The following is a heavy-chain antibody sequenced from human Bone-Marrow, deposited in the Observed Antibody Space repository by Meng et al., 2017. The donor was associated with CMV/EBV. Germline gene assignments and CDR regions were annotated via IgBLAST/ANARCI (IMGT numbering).Heavy chain of an antibody. V-gene: IGHV4-38-2*02. CDR3: ASTEYDFWSGYDY. CDR2: IYHSGST. Sequence: GSLRLSCTVSGYSISSGYYWGWIRQLPGKGLEWIGSIYHSGSTYYNPSLKSRVTISVDTSKNQFSLKLSSVTAADTAVYYCASTEYDFWSGYDYWGQGTLVTVSS. D-gene: IGHD3-3*01. CDR1: GYSISSGYY. J-gene: IGHJ4*02.